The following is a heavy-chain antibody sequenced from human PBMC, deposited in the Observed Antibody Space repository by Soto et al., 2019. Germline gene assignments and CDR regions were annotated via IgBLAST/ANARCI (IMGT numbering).Heavy chain of an antibody. CDR3: ASLIAAAGPPHSPRYYYGMDV. CDR2: IIPIFGTA. V-gene: IGHV1-69*13. CDR1: GGTFSSYA. Sequence: SVKVSFKASGGTFSSYAVSWVRQAPGQGLEWMGGIIPIFGTADYAQKFQGRVTITADESTSTAYMELSSLRSEDTAVYYCASLIAAAGPPHSPRYYYGMDVWGQGTTVTVSS. D-gene: IGHD6-13*01. J-gene: IGHJ6*02.